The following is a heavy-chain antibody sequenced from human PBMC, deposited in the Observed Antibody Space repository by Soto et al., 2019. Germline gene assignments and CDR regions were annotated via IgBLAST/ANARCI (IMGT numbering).Heavy chain of an antibody. J-gene: IGHJ3*02. D-gene: IGHD5-12*01. CDR2: IHYGGSI. CDR1: GDSIKGGDYY. Sequence: QVQLQESGPGLVKPSQTQSLTCSVSGDSIKGGDYYYNWIRQSPVKGLEWIGHIHYGGSIYYNPSLESRVTISIDTSENQFSLKLTSVTAADTAVYYCARDGLRLRDAFDIWGLGTMVTVSS. V-gene: IGHV4-30-4*01. CDR3: ARDGLRLRDAFDI.